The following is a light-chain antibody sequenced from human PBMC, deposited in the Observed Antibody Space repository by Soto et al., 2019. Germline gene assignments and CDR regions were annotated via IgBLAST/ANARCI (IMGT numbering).Light chain of an antibody. V-gene: IGKV3-11*01. Sequence: IMLTQSPATLSLSPGERATPSCRASQSVGSKLAWYQQKPGQAPRLLIYAASTRATGIPARFSGSGSGTDFTLTISSLEPEDFAVYYCQQRSNWITFGQGTRLEI. CDR1: QSVGSK. J-gene: IGKJ5*01. CDR3: QQRSNWIT. CDR2: AAS.